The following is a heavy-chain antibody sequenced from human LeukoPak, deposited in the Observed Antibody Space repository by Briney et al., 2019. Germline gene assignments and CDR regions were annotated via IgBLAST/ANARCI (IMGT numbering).Heavy chain of an antibody. V-gene: IGHV4-38-2*02. CDR2: IYHSGST. J-gene: IGHJ5*02. Sequence: SETLSLTCTVSDYSISSGYYWGWIRQPPGKGLEWIGSIYHSGSTTYNPSLKSRVTISGDTSENQFSLRLSSVTAADTAVYYCARDSGTTGEVKFDPWGQGTLVTVSS. CDR1: DYSISSGYY. CDR3: ARDSGTTGEVKFDP. D-gene: IGHD3-10*01.